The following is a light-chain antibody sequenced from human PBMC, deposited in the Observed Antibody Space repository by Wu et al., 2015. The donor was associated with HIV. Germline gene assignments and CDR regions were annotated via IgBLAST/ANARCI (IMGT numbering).Light chain of an antibody. CDR1: QGIGND. CDR2: AAS. J-gene: IGKJ1*01. CDR3: LQDYNYPWT. V-gene: IGKV1-6*01. Sequence: IQMTQSPSSLSASVGDRVTITCRASQGIGNDLGWYQQKPGKAPKLLIYAASSLQSGVPSRFSGSGSGTDFTLTISSLQPEDFATYSCLQDYNYPWTFGQGTQRWK.